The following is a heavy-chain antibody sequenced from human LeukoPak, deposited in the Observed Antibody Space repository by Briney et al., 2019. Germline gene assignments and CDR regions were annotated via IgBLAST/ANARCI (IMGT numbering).Heavy chain of an antibody. Sequence: GGSLRLSCAASGFTYSTYWMSWVRQAPGKGLEWVANINQDGSEKYYVDSVRGQFTISRDNAKNSLYLQMNSLRGEDTAVYCCARNAPFDYWGQGTLVTVSS. V-gene: IGHV3-7*01. CDR1: GFTYSTYW. CDR2: INQDGSEK. J-gene: IGHJ4*02. CDR3: ARNAPFDY.